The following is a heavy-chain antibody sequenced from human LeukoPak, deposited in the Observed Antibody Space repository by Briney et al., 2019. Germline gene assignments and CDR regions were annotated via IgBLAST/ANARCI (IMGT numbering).Heavy chain of an antibody. D-gene: IGHD6-13*01. CDR1: GFTFSSYA. J-gene: IGHJ4*02. CDR2: ISGSGGST. Sequence: GGSLRLSCAASGFTFSSYAMSWVRQAPGKGLEWVSAISGSGGSTYYADSVKGRFTISRDNSKNTLYLQMNSLRAEDTAVYYCAKAPYVQQLVRVYYFDYWGQGTLVTVSS. CDR3: AKAPYVQQLVRVYYFDY. V-gene: IGHV3-23*01.